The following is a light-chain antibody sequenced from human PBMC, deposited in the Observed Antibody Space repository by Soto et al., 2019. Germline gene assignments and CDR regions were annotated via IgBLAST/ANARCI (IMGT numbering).Light chain of an antibody. Sequence: DIQMTQSPSSLSASVGDRVTITCQASQDISIYLNWYQHKSGKAPRLLIYDASNLETGVPSRFSGSGSGTDFTCTISSLQPEDIATYYCQQYDNLFTFGPGTKVDIK. CDR1: QDISIY. CDR2: DAS. J-gene: IGKJ3*01. V-gene: IGKV1-33*01. CDR3: QQYDNLFT.